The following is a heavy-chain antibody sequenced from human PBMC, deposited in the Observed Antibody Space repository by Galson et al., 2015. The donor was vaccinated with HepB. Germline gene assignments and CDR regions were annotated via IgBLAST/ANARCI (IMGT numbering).Heavy chain of an antibody. CDR2: FDPEDGET. D-gene: IGHD6-13*01. J-gene: IGHJ4*02. Sequence: SVKVSCKVSGYTLTEFSMHWVRQAPGKGLEWMGGFDPEDGETIYAQKFQGRVTMTEDTATDTAYMELSSLRSEDTAVYFCATPKRDYSSSWYEGFDYWGQGTLVTVSS. V-gene: IGHV1-24*01. CDR3: ATPKRDYSSSWYEGFDY. CDR1: GYTLTEFS.